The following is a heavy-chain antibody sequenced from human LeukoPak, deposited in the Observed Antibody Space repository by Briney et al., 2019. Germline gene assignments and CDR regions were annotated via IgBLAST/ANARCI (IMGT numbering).Heavy chain of an antibody. Sequence: ASVKVSCKASGYTFTSYGITWVRQAPGQGLEWMGWISAYNGNTNYAPRLQGRVTMTTDTSTSTAYMELRSLRSDDTAVYYCAREDCSGGSCYSLSLTPVFHVFDIWGQGTMVTVSS. J-gene: IGHJ3*02. CDR1: GYTFTSYG. V-gene: IGHV1-18*01. D-gene: IGHD2-15*01. CDR2: ISAYNGNT. CDR3: AREDCSGGSCYSLSLTPVFHVFDI.